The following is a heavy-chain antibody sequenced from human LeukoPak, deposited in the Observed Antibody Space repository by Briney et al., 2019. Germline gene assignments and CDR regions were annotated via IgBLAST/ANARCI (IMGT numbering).Heavy chain of an antibody. CDR3: SSYDYGDYYFDY. V-gene: IGHV3-73*01. D-gene: IGHD4-17*01. CDR2: IRSKGNSYAT. Sequence: GGSLRLSCAVSGFRFSGAAMHWVRQASGKGLEWVGRIRSKGNSYATAYAASVKGRFTISRDDSKNTAYLQMNSLKTEDTAIYYCSSYDYGDYYFDYWGQGTLVTVSS. CDR1: GFRFSGAA. J-gene: IGHJ4*02.